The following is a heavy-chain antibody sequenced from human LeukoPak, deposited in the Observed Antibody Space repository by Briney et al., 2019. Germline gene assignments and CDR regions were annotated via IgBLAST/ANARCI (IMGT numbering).Heavy chain of an antibody. CDR3: ARDHHVTTYYYGMDV. Sequence: PSQTLSLTCTVSGGSISSGGYYWNWIRQHPGKGLEWIGYIYYSGSTYYNPSLKSRVTISVDTSKNQFSLKLSSVTAADTAVYYCARDHHVTTYYYGMDVWGQGTTVTVSS. D-gene: IGHD4-17*01. CDR1: GGSISSGGYY. CDR2: IYYSGST. V-gene: IGHV4-31*03. J-gene: IGHJ6*02.